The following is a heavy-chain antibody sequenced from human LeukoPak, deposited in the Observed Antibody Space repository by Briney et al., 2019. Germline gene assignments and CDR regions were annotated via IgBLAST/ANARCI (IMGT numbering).Heavy chain of an antibody. CDR2: ITPNSGGT. D-gene: IGHD1-26*01. V-gene: IGHV1-2*02. CDR1: GYTFTGYY. Sequence: ASVKVSCKASGYTFTGYYMHWVRQAPGQGLEWMGWITPNSGGTNYAQKFQGRVTMTRDTSISTAYMELSRLRSDDTAVYYCARGESGSYYGPAGVFDYWGQGTLVTVSS. J-gene: IGHJ4*02. CDR3: ARGESGSYYGPAGVFDY.